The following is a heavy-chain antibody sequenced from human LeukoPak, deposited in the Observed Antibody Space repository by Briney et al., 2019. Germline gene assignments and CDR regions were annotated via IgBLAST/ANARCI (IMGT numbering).Heavy chain of an antibody. Sequence: GGSLRLSCAASGVTFSSYAMSWVRQAPGKGLEWVSAISGSGGSTYYADSVKGRFTISRDNSKNTLYLQMNSLRAEDTAVYYCAKFGERIYYYYMDVWGKGTTVTVSS. CDR1: GVTFSSYA. D-gene: IGHD2-21*01. CDR2: ISGSGGST. V-gene: IGHV3-23*01. J-gene: IGHJ6*03. CDR3: AKFGERIYYYYMDV.